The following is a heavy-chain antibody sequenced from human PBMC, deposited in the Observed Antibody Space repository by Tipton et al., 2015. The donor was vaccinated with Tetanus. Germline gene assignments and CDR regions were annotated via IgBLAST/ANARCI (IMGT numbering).Heavy chain of an antibody. V-gene: IGHV3-53*01. D-gene: IGHD2-15*01. Sequence: SLRLSCVASGLIVSSDDKSWVRQAPGKGLEWVSVMYSGXDKXXEEREKGPFSISRDNANDTMYLQLKSLSFEDTPVYYCVRDGGIVNWLDYCGHGYLVSVSS. CDR3: VRDGGIVNWLDY. CDR2: MYSGXDK. J-gene: IGHJ5*01. CDR1: GLIVSSDD.